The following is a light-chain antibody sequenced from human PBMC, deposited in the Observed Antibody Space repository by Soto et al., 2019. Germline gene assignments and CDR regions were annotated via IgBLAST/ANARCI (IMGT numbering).Light chain of an antibody. J-gene: IGLJ1*01. V-gene: IGLV1-40*01. CDR1: SSNIGATYD. Sequence: QSVLTQPPSVSGAPGQRITISCTGSSSNIGATYDVHWYQQLPGTSPKLLIYANTNRPSGVPDRFSGSKSGTSASLAITGLQAEDEADYYCSLYTSENTYVFGTGTKVTVL. CDR3: SLYTSENTYV. CDR2: ANT.